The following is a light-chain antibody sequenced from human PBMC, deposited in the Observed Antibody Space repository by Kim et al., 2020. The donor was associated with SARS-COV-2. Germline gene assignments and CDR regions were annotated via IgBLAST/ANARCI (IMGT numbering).Light chain of an antibody. CDR1: QSVSSY. CDR2: DAS. CDR3: QQRRKT. V-gene: IGKV3-11*01. Sequence: TLSLSPGERATLSCRASQSVSSYLAWYQQKPGQAPRLLIYDASNRATGIPARFSGSGSGTDFTLTISSLEPEDFAVYYCQQRRKTFGGGTKVDIK. J-gene: IGKJ4*01.